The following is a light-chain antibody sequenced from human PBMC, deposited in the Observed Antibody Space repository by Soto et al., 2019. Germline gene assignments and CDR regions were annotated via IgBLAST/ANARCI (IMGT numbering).Light chain of an antibody. CDR1: QSVSSF. J-gene: IGKJ5*01. V-gene: IGKV3-20*01. CDR2: GAS. CDR3: QHYGRSPIT. Sequence: EIVLTQSPATLSLSPGERATLSCRASQSVSSFLAWYQQKPGQAPRLLIYGASNRATGIPDRFSGSGSATDFTLTISRLEPEDFALYYCQHYGRSPITFGQGTRLEI.